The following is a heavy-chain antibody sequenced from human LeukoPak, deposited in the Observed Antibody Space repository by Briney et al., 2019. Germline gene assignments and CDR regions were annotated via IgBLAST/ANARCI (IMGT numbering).Heavy chain of an antibody. CDR3: ARDQGYCSSTSCYRAYDAFDI. CDR2: IWYDGSNK. J-gene: IGHJ3*02. D-gene: IGHD2-2*01. Sequence: GRSLRLSCAASGFTFSSYGMHWVRQAPGKGLEWVAVIWYDGSNKYYADSVKGRFTISRGNSKNTLYLQMNSLRAEDTAVYYCARDQGYCSSTSCYRAYDAFDIWGQGTMVTVSS. V-gene: IGHV3-33*01. CDR1: GFTFSSYG.